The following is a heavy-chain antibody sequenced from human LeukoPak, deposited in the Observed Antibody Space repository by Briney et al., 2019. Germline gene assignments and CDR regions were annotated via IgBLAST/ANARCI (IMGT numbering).Heavy chain of an antibody. CDR2: ISSSSSYI. CDR3: ARDVGDGYNYGY. D-gene: IGHD5-24*01. J-gene: IGHJ4*02. Sequence: GGSLRLSCAASGFTFSSYSMNWVRQAPGKGLEGVSSISSSSSYIYYADSVKGRFTISRDNAKNSLYLQMNSLRAEDTAVYYCARDVGDGYNYGYWGQGTLVTVSS. CDR1: GFTFSSYS. V-gene: IGHV3-21*01.